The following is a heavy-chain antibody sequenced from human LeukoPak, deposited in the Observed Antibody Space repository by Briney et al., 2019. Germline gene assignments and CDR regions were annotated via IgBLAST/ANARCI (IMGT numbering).Heavy chain of an antibody. CDR2: TYYRSKWYN. D-gene: IGHD2-15*01. Sequence: SQTLSLTCAISGDSVSSNSAAWNWIRQSPSRGLEWLGRTYYRSKWYNDYAVSVKSRITINPDTSKNQFSLQLNSVTPEDTAVYYCARDIVVVVAATPDVHFDYWGQGTLVTVSS. J-gene: IGHJ4*02. V-gene: IGHV6-1*01. CDR1: GDSVSSNSAA. CDR3: ARDIVVVVAATPDVHFDY.